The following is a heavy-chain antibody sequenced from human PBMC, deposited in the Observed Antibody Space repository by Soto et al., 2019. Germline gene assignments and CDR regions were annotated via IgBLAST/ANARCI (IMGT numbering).Heavy chain of an antibody. J-gene: IGHJ3*02. CDR1: GFTFSTYG. CDR2: IWYDGSNE. V-gene: IGHV3-33*01. Sequence: QVQLVESGGGVVQPGRSLRLSCVASGFTFSTYGMHWVRQAPGKGLEWVAVIWYDGSNEDYVDSVKGRFTISRDNSKNTLYLQMNSLGAEDTAVYYCARDLKGSGFHSFDIWGQGTMVTVSS. CDR3: ARDLKGSGFHSFDI. D-gene: IGHD3-10*01.